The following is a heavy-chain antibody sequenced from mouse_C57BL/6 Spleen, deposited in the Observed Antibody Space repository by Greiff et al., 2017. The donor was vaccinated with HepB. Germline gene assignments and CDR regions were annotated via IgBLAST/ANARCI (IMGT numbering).Heavy chain of an antibody. J-gene: IGHJ1*03. CDR1: GFTFSSYG. V-gene: IGHV5-6*01. CDR3: ARLPITTVVPWYFDV. CDR2: ISSGGSYT. D-gene: IGHD1-1*01. Sequence: EVKLMESGGDLVKPGGSLKLSCAASGFTFSSYGMSWVRQTPDKRLEWVATISSGGSYTYYPDSVKGRFTISRDNAKNTLYLQMSSLKSEDTAMYYCARLPITTVVPWYFDVWGTGTTVTVSS.